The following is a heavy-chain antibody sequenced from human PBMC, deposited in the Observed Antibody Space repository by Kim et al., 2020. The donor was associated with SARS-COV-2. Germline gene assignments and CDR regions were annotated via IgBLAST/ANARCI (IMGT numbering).Heavy chain of an antibody. CDR2: INAGNGNT. CDR3: ARDGAITIFGVAVRDYYYYGMDV. D-gene: IGHD3-3*01. CDR1: GYTFTSYA. V-gene: IGHV1-3*01. J-gene: IGHJ6*02. Sequence: ASVKVSCKASGYTFTSYAMHWVRQAPEQRLEWMGWINAGNGNTKYSQKFQGRVTITRDTSASTAYMELSSLRSEDTAVYYCARDGAITIFGVAVRDYYYYGMDVWGQGTTVTVSS.